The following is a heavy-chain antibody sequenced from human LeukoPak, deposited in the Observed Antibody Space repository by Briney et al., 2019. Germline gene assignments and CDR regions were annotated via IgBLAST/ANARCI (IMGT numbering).Heavy chain of an antibody. CDR1: GYTFTSYA. Sequence: SVKVSCKASGYTFTSYAISWVRQAPGQGLEWMGRIIPILGIANYAQKFQGRVTITADKSTSTAYMELSSLRSEDTAVYYCARDKGSEQLVQGFDYWGQGTLVTVSS. V-gene: IGHV1-69*04. CDR3: ARDKGSEQLVQGFDY. J-gene: IGHJ4*02. D-gene: IGHD6-13*01. CDR2: IIPILGIA.